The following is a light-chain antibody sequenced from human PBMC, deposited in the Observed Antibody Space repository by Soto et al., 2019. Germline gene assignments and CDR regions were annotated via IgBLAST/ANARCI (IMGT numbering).Light chain of an antibody. CDR1: QSIGSS. J-gene: IGKJ1*01. Sequence: DIPMTQSPSTLSASVGVRVTITCRASQSIGSSLAWYQQKPGKAPNLLIYKAFSLESGVPSRFSGSGSGAEFTLTISSLQPDDFATYYCQQYSLYPWTFGQGTKVESK. V-gene: IGKV1-5*03. CDR3: QQYSLYPWT. CDR2: KAF.